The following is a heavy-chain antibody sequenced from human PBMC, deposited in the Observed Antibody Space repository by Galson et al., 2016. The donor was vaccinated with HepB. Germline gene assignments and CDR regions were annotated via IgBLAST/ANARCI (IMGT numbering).Heavy chain of an antibody. V-gene: IGHV2-70*01. CDR3: ARRRVVPAAIRGLDV. CDR1: GFPLNTGGMC. Sequence: PALVKPTQTLTLTCTLSGFPLNTGGMCVSWIRQPAGKALEWLALIDWDDDKYYSPSLKTRLTISKDTSKHQVVLTMTNMDPVDTATYFCARRRVVPAAIRGLDVWGKGTTVTVSS. J-gene: IGHJ6*04. D-gene: IGHD2-2*02. CDR2: IDWDDDK.